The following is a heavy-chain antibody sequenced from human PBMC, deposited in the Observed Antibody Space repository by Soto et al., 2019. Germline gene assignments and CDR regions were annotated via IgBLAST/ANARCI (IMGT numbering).Heavy chain of an antibody. D-gene: IGHD2-21*02. CDR2: INPSGGST. V-gene: IGHV1-46*01. CDR1: GYTFTSYY. J-gene: IGHJ4*02. CDR3: ARDVGGHCGGDCYETGPLDY. Sequence: ASVKVSCKASGYTFTSYYMHWVRQAPGQGLEWMGIINPSGGSTSYAQKFQGRVTMTRDTSTSTVYMELSSLRSEDTAVYYCARDVGGHCGGDCYETGPLDYCGQRTLLTVSS.